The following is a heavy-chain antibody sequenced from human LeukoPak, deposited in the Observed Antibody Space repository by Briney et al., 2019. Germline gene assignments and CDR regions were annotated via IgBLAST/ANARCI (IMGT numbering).Heavy chain of an antibody. J-gene: IGHJ4*02. V-gene: IGHV4-38-2*02. D-gene: IGHD4-17*01. CDR2: IYHSGNT. Sequence: SETLSLTCTVSGYSISSGYYWGWIRQPPGKGLEWIANIYHSGNTYYNPSLKSRVTISVDKSKNQFSLKLSSVTAADTAVYYCARASHDYGDYSHFDYWGQGTLVTVSS. CDR3: ARASHDYGDYSHFDY. CDR1: GYSISSGYY.